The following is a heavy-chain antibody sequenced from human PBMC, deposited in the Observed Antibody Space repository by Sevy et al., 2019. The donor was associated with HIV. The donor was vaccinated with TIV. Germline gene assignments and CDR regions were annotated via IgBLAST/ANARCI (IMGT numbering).Heavy chain of an antibody. D-gene: IGHD3-10*01. CDR2: IVVGSGNT. CDR3: AATNHGDLQTDYFDY. Sequence: ASVKVSCKASGFTFTSSAVQWVRPARGQRLEWIGWIVVGSGNTNYAQKFQERVTITRDMSTRTAYMELSILRSEDTAVYYCAATNHGDLQTDYFDYWGQGTLVTVSS. J-gene: IGHJ4*02. V-gene: IGHV1-58*01. CDR1: GFTFTSSA.